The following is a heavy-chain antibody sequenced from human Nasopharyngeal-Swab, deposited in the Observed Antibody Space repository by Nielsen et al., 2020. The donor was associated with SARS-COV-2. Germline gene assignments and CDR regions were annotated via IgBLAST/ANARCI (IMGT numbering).Heavy chain of an antibody. J-gene: IGHJ4*02. D-gene: IGHD3-22*01. V-gene: IGHV3-23*01. CDR3: AKGDESSGIFDY. CDR2: VSYTGGRT. Sequence: GGSLRLSFATSGFTFSSYAMSWVRQAPGKGLEWVSAVSYTGGRTYYADSVKGRFTISRDNSNSTLYLQMISLRPEDTAIYYCAKGDESSGIFDYWGQGTLVTVSS. CDR1: GFTFSSYA.